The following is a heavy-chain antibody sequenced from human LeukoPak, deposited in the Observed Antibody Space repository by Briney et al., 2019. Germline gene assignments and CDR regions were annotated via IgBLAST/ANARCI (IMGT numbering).Heavy chain of an antibody. J-gene: IGHJ6*01. CDR3: ARDHDQRNYYYGMDV. CDR1: GDSISSGGYS. Sequence: SETLSLTCTVSGDSISSGGYSWTWIRQHPEKALEWIGSISYSGSTYYNPSLRSRVTISMDTSKNQFSLNLSSVTAADTAVYYCARDHDQRNYYYGMDVWGQGTTVTVSS. V-gene: IGHV4-31*03. CDR2: ISYSGST. D-gene: IGHD3-16*01.